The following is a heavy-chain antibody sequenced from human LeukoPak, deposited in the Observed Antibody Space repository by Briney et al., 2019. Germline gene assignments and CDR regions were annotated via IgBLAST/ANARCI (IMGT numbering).Heavy chain of an antibody. CDR1: GYTFTSYG. CDR3: ARDLKGPYYGSGSPIDY. V-gene: IGHV1-18*01. CDR2: ISAYNGNT. J-gene: IGHJ4*02. D-gene: IGHD3-10*01. Sequence: ASVKVSCKASGYTFTSYGIRWVRPAPGQGLEWMGWISAYNGNTNYAQKLQGRVTMTTDTSTSTAYMELRSLRSDDTAVYYCARDLKGPYYGSGSPIDYWGQGTLVTVSS.